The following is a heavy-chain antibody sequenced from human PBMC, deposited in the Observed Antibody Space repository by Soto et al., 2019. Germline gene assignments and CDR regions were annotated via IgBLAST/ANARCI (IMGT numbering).Heavy chain of an antibody. CDR3: ARGTYDSSGYYSNWFDP. J-gene: IGHJ5*02. V-gene: IGHV4-31*03. D-gene: IGHD3-22*01. CDR1: GGSISSGGYY. CDR2: IYYSGST. Sequence: PSETLSLTCTVSGGSISSGGYYWSWIRQHPGKGLEWIGYIYYSGSTYYNPSLKSRVTISVDTSKNQFPLKLSSVTAADTAVYYCARGTYDSSGYYSNWFDPWGQGTLVTVSS.